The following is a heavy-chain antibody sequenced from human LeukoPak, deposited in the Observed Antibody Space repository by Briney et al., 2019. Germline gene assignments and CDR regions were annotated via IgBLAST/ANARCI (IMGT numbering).Heavy chain of an antibody. D-gene: IGHD6-13*01. Sequence: PGGSLRLSCAASGFTFSSYGMHWVRQAPGKGLEWVAVISYDGSNKYYADSVKGRFTISRDNSKNTLYLQMNSLRAEDTAVYYCAKDVAAQDSSSWYDYYYGMDVWGQGTTVTVPS. CDR3: AKDVAAQDSSSWYDYYYGMDV. V-gene: IGHV3-30*18. CDR1: GFTFSSYG. J-gene: IGHJ6*02. CDR2: ISYDGSNK.